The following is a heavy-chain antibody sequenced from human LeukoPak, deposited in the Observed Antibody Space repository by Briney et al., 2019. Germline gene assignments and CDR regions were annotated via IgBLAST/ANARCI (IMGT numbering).Heavy chain of an antibody. D-gene: IGHD3-10*01. CDR3: ATANPTPRGINFDS. J-gene: IGHJ4*02. CDR2: INGGDYST. V-gene: IGHV3-23*01. CDR1: GFTLSTSA. Sequence: GGSLRLSCAASGFTLSTSAMSWVRQAPGKGLQWVSSINGGDYSTYYADSAKGRFTISRDSSKNILYLQMSSLRTDDTAIYYCATANPTPRGINFDSWGQGTLVTVSS.